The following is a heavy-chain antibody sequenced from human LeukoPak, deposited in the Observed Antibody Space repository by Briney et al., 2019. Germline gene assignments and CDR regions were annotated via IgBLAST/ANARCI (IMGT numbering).Heavy chain of an antibody. Sequence: GASVKLSCKASGGTFSSYAISWVRQAPGQGLEWMGGIIPIFGTANDAQKFQGRVTITTDESTSTAYMELSSLRSEDTAVYYCARVNSSGAPPNYYYYYDMDVWGKGTTVTVSS. V-gene: IGHV1-69*05. CDR2: IIPIFGTA. CDR1: GGTFSSYA. D-gene: IGHD3-22*01. CDR3: ARVNSSGAPPNYYYYYDMDV. J-gene: IGHJ6*03.